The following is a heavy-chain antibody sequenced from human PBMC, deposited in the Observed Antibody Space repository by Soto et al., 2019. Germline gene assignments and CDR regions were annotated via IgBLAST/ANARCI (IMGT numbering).Heavy chain of an antibody. Sequence: VQLVESGGGLVQPGRSLRLSCAAFGFTFEDYAMHWIRQTPGKCLEWVAGINWNSGSIGYADSVKGRFTISRDNANNSLYLQMDSLRTEDTALYFCAKGRGALAVVSNWFDPWGQGTLVTVSS. D-gene: IGHD3-22*01. CDR1: GFTFEDYA. V-gene: IGHV3-9*01. CDR2: INWNSGSI. CDR3: AKGRGALAVVSNWFDP. J-gene: IGHJ5*02.